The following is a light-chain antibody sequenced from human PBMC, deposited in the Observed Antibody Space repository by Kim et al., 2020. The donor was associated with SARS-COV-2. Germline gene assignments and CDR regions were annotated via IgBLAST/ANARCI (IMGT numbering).Light chain of an antibody. V-gene: IGKV1-8*01. Sequence: ASTGDRVTITCRASQGISSYLAWYQQKPGKAPKLLIYAASTLQSGVPSRFSGSGSGTDFTLTISCLQSEDFATYYCQQYYSYPPTFGQGTKVEIK. CDR3: QQYYSYPPT. CDR2: AAS. J-gene: IGKJ1*01. CDR1: QGISSY.